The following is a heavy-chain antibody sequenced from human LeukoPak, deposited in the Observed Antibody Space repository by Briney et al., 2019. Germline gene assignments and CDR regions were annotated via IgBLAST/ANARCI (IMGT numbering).Heavy chain of an antibody. CDR1: GFTFSIYP. D-gene: IGHD3-10*01. CDR2: IRSDGINK. Sequence: GGSLRLSCAASGFTFSIYPMHWVRQAPGKGLEWVAFIRSDGINKYHADSVKGRFTISRDNSKNTLYLQMNSLRAEDTAVYYCAKLGKTENHYGSGRFSYYYYMDVWGKGTTVTISS. J-gene: IGHJ6*03. V-gene: IGHV3-30*02. CDR3: AKLGKTENHYGSGRFSYYYYMDV.